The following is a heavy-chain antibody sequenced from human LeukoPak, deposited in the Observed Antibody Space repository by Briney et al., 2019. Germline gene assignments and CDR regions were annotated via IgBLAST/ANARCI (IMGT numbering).Heavy chain of an antibody. D-gene: IGHD6-6*01. V-gene: IGHV3-23*01. J-gene: IGHJ4*02. CDR3: AKGAPSSSSIFDF. CDR1: GSTFGHNA. CDR2: LSGSGGDT. Sequence: GGSLRLSCVASGSTFGHNAMAWVRQAPGKRLEWVSALSGSGGDTFYADSVKGRFTISRDNSKNTLYLQLSSLRPDDTAVYYCAKGAPSSSSIFDFWGPGTLVTVS.